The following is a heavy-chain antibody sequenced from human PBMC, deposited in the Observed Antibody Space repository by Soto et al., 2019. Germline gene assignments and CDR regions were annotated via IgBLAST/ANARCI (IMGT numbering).Heavy chain of an antibody. V-gene: IGHV1-69*01. CDR3: ARPTVGGAYYYYYGMDV. CDR1: GGTFSSYA. CDR2: IIPIFGTA. J-gene: IGHJ6*02. D-gene: IGHD2-21*01. Sequence: QVQLVQSGAEVKKPGSSVKVSCKASGGTFSSYAISWVRQAPGQGLEWMGGIIPIFGTANYAQKFQVRVTITADESTSTAYMELSSLRSEDTAVYYCARPTVGGAYYYYYGMDVWGQGTTVTVSS.